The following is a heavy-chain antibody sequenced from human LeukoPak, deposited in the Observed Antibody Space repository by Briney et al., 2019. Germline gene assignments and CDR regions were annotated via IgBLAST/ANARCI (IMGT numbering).Heavy chain of an antibody. CDR2: ISTAGDT. V-gene: IGHV3-13*01. D-gene: IGHD6-13*01. Sequence: GGSLRLSCAASGFTFSSYDMNWVRQATGKGLEWVSAISTAGDTYYPASVKSRFTISRENAKNSLYLQMNSLRAGDTAVYYCARRDGSSWYSLDYWGQGTLVTVSS. CDR1: GFTFSSYD. CDR3: ARRDGSSWYSLDY. J-gene: IGHJ4*02.